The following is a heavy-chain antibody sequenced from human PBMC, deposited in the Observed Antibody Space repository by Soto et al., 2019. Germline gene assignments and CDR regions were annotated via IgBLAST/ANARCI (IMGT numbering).Heavy chain of an antibody. CDR2: ISATGGST. CDR1: GFTFASYV. CDR3: AKHDFWTLYNTGLDS. V-gene: IGHV3-23*01. J-gene: IGHJ4*02. Sequence: GGSLRLSCAGSGFTFASYVMTWVRQAPGKGLEWVSSISATGGSTYYAGSVKGRFTISRDNSKNTLFLQMNSLRAEDTAIYYCAKHDFWTLYNTGLDSWGQGTLVTVSS. D-gene: IGHD3-3*01.